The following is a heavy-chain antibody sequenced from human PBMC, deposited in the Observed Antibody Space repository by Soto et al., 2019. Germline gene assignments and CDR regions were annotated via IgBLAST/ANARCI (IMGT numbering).Heavy chain of an antibody. Sequence: GESLKISCKGSGYSFTSYWIGWVRQMPGKGLEWMGIIYPGDSDTRYSPSFQGQVNISDDKSISTAYLQWSSLKASDTAMYYCARWEGYCSSTSCYTPGDYGMDVWGQGTTVTV. CDR1: GYSFTSYW. CDR2: IYPGDSDT. V-gene: IGHV5-51*01. J-gene: IGHJ6*02. D-gene: IGHD2-2*02. CDR3: ARWEGYCSSTSCYTPGDYGMDV.